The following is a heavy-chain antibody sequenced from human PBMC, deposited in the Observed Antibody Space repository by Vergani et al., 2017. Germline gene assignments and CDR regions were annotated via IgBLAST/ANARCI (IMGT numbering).Heavy chain of an antibody. Sequence: QVQLQESGPGLVKPSETLSLTCTVSGGPISSYYWSWIRPPPGKGLEWIGYIYYSGSTNYNPSLKSRVTIAVDTSKHQFSLKLSSVTAADTAVYYCARDAGGYSYGQFDYWGQGTLVTVSS. D-gene: IGHD5-18*01. J-gene: IGHJ4*02. CDR2: IYYSGST. CDR3: ARDAGGYSYGQFDY. V-gene: IGHV4-59*01. CDR1: GGPISSYY.